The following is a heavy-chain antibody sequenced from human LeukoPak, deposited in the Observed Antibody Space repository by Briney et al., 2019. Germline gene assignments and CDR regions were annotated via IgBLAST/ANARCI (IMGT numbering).Heavy chain of an antibody. V-gene: IGHV1-8*02. CDR1: GGTFSSYA. CDR3: ARVSDYYDSSGYLEDAFDI. D-gene: IGHD3-22*01. Sequence: GASVKVSCKASGGTFSSYAINWVRQATGQGLEWMGWMNPNSGNTGYAQKFQGRVTMTRNTSISTAYMELSSLRSEDTAVYYCARVSDYYDSSGYLEDAFDIWGQGTMVTVS. J-gene: IGHJ3*02. CDR2: MNPNSGNT.